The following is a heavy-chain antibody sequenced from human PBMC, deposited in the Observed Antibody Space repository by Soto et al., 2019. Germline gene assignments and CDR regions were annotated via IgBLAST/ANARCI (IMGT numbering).Heavy chain of an antibody. Sequence: ASVKVSCKGSGYTFTNVGISWVRQAPGQGLEWMGWISAYNGNTNYAQKFQGRVTMTRDTSTSTVYMELSSLRSEDTAVYYCASSSWRVFDYWGQETLVTVSS. CDR2: ISAYNGNT. J-gene: IGHJ4*02. CDR1: GYTFTNVG. D-gene: IGHD2-2*01. CDR3: ASSSWRVFDY. V-gene: IGHV1-18*01.